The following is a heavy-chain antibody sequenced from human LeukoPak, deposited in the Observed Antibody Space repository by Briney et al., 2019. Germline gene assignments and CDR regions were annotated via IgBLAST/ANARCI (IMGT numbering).Heavy chain of an antibody. CDR2: ISGSGGST. CDR1: GFTFSSYA. CDR3: AKDRFGVVTKLGY. Sequence: GSLRLSCAASGFTFSSYAMSWVRQAPGKGLEWVSAISGSGGSTYYADSVKGRFTISRDSSKNTLYLQMNSLRAEDTAVYYCAKDRFGVVTKLGYWGQGTLVTVSS. D-gene: IGHD3-3*01. V-gene: IGHV3-23*01. J-gene: IGHJ1*01.